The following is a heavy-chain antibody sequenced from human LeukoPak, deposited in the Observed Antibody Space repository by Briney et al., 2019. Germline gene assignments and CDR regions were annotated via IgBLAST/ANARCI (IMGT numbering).Heavy chain of an antibody. CDR2: LNNDGSSI. CDR1: GFTVSSYW. J-gene: IGHJ3*02. V-gene: IGHV3-74*01. CDR3: ATGNYHGFDI. Sequence: GRCLRLSCATAGFTVSSYWMRWVRPAPGKWLVWVSCLNNDGSSISYADSVRSRFTISRDNAKNTLYLQMNSLRAEDTAVYYCATGNYHGFDIWGQGTMVTVSS. D-gene: IGHD3-16*02.